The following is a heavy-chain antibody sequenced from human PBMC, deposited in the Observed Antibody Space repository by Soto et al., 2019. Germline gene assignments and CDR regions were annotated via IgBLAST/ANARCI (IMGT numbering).Heavy chain of an antibody. CDR2: INHSGST. D-gene: IGHD3-10*01. J-gene: IGHJ6*03. V-gene: IGHV4-34*01. Sequence: LETLSLTCAVYGGSFSGYYWSWIRQPPGKGLEWIGEINHSGSTNYNPSLKSRVTISVDTSKNQFSLKLSSVTAADTAVYYCARGSGITMVRGVIYYMDVWGKGTTVTVSS. CDR1: GGSFSGYY. CDR3: ARGSGITMVRGVIYYMDV.